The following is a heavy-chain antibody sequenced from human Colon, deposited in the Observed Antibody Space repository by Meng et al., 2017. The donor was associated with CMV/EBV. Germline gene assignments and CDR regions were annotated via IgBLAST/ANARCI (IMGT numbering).Heavy chain of an antibody. CDR2: INPNSGGT. CDR1: GYTFTGYY. D-gene: IGHD2-2*01. J-gene: IGHJ3*02. V-gene: IGHV1-2*02. CDR3: ARAIGVSADMGDAFDI. Sequence: ASVKVSCKASGYTFTGYYMHWVRQAPGQGLEWMGWINPNSGGTNYAQKFQGRVTMTRDTSISTAYMGLSRLRSDDTAVYYCARAIGVSADMGDAFDIWGQGTMVTVSS.